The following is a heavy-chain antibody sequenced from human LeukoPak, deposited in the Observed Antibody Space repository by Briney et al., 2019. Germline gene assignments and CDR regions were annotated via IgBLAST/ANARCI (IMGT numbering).Heavy chain of an antibody. CDR3: AKASSMIVVGPADY. J-gene: IGHJ4*02. CDR1: GFTFSNYG. D-gene: IGHD3-22*01. Sequence: GGSLRLSCAASGFTFSNYGMHWVRQAPGKGLEWVAFIQYDGSNKYYADSVKGRFTISRDNSKNTLYLQMSSLRAEDTAVFYCAKASSMIVVGPADYWGQGTLVTVSS. CDR2: IQYDGSNK. V-gene: IGHV3-30*02.